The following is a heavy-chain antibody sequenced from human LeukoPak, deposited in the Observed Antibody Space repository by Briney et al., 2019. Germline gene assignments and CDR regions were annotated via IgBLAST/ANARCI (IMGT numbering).Heavy chain of an antibody. D-gene: IGHD6-13*01. CDR1: GGSFSGYY. CDR2: INHSGST. J-gene: IGHJ5*02. CDR3: ARGGHSSSWYSWFDP. V-gene: IGHV4-34*01. Sequence: SETLSLTCAVYGGSFSGYYWSWIRQPPGKGLEWIGEINHSGSTNYNPSLKSRVTISVDTSKNQFSLKLSSVTAADTAVYYCARGGHSSSWYSWFDPWGQGTLVTVSS.